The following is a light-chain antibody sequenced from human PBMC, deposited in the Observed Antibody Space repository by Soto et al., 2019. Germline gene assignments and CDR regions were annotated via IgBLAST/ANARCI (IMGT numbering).Light chain of an antibody. V-gene: IGLV2-14*01. J-gene: IGLJ1*01. CDR1: RGDIGGYNY. CDR3: SSYTTSSTLYV. Sequence: QSALTQPASVSGSPGQSITISCTGTRGDIGGYNYVSWYQQYSGKAPKLIIFEVTNRPSGVSDRFSGSKSGDTASLTISGLQAEDEADYYCSSYTTSSTLYVFGPGTKVTVL. CDR2: EVT.